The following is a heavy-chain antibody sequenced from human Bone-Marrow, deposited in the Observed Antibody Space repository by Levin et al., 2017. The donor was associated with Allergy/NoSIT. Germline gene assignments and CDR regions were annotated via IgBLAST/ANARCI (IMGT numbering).Heavy chain of an antibody. CDR3: AKGLDSSGWPYFDY. V-gene: IGHV3-23*01. D-gene: IGHD6-19*01. J-gene: IGHJ4*02. CDR1: GFTFSSFA. CDR2: ISGSGGST. Sequence: GGSLRLSCAASGFTFSSFAMSWVRQAPGKGLEWVSAISGSGGSTYYADSVKGRFTISRDNSKNTLNLQMNSLRAEDTALYYCAKGLDSSGWPYFDYWGQGTLVTVSS.